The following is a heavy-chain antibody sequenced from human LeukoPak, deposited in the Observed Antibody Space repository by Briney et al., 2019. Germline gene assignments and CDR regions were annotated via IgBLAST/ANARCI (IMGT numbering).Heavy chain of an antibody. Sequence: SETLSLTCAVYGGSFSGYYWSWIRQPPGKGLEWIGEINHSGSTNYNPSLKSRVTIPVDTSKNQFSLKLSSVTAADTAVYYCARDSNRNFDYWGQGTLVTVSS. D-gene: IGHD1-14*01. CDR3: ARDSNRNFDY. CDR1: GGSFSGYY. CDR2: INHSGST. J-gene: IGHJ4*02. V-gene: IGHV4-34*01.